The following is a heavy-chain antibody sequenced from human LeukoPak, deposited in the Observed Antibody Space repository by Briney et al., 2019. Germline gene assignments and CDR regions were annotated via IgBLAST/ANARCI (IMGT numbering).Heavy chain of an antibody. CDR1: GFTFSDYA. D-gene: IGHD3-22*01. CDR3: ATDRERDPSVYYLV. Sequence: GGSLRLSCAASGFTFSDYAMSWVRQAPGQGLEWVSTISDDGSGTYYADSVKGRFTTSRDNSKNTLLLQINSLRAEDSAVYYCATDRERDPSVYYLVGGQGTLITVSS. V-gene: IGHV3-23*01. CDR2: ISDDGSGT. J-gene: IGHJ4*02.